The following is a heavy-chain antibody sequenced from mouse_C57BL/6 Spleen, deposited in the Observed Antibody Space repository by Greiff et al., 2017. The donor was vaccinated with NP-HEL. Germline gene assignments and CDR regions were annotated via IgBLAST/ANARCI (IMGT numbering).Heavy chain of an antibody. D-gene: IGHD1-1*01. CDR3: TRGYGSSPAWFAY. J-gene: IGHJ3*01. CDR2: ISSGGDYI. V-gene: IGHV5-9-1*02. Sequence: EVKVEESGEGLVKPGGSLKLSCAASGFTFSSYAMSWVRQTPEKRLEWVAYISSGGDYIYYADTVKGRFTISRDNARNTLYLQMSSLKSEDTAMYYCTRGYGSSPAWFAYWGQGTLVTVSA. CDR1: GFTFSSYA.